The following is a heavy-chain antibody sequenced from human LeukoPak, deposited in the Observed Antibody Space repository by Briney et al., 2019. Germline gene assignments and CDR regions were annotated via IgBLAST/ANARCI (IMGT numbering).Heavy chain of an antibody. CDR1: GGSISSGSYY. CDR2: IYTSGST. J-gene: IGHJ3*02. V-gene: IGHV4-61*02. CDR3: ARSDIVVVPAAMNAFDI. D-gene: IGHD2-2*01. Sequence: SETLSLTCTVSGGSISSGSYYWSWIRQPAGKGLGWLGRIYTSGSTNYNPSLKSRVTISVDTSKNQFSLKLSSVTAADTAVYYCARSDIVVVPAAMNAFDIWGQGTMVTVSS.